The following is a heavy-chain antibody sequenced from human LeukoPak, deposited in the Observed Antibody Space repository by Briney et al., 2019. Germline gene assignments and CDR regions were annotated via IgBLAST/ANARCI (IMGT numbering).Heavy chain of an antibody. CDR2: ISSSGSAM. CDR1: GFTFSSYS. CDR3: ARVVYCSGGSCHIFAFDI. J-gene: IGHJ3*02. D-gene: IGHD2-15*01. Sequence: GGSLRLSCAASGFTFSSYSMNWVRQTPGKGLEWVSYISSSGSAMFYADSVKGRFTISRDNAKNSLYLQMNSLRAEDTAVYYCARVVYCSGGSCHIFAFDIWGRGTMVTVSS. V-gene: IGHV3-48*04.